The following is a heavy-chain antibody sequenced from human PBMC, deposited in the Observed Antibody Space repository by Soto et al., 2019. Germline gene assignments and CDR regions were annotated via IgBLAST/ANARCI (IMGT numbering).Heavy chain of an antibody. CDR2: IYYSGST. CDR3: ARVMYYDFWSGSPARAFDI. J-gene: IGHJ3*02. D-gene: IGHD3-3*01. CDR1: GGSISSGDYY. Sequence: SETLSLTCTVSGGSISSGDYYWSWIRQPPGKGLEWIGYIYYSGSTYYNPSLKSRVTISVDTSKNQFSLKLSSVTAADTVVYYCARVMYYDFWSGSPARAFDIWGQGTMVPVSS. V-gene: IGHV4-30-4*01.